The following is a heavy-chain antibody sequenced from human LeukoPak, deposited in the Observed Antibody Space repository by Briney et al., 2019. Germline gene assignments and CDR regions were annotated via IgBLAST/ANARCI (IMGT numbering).Heavy chain of an antibody. CDR2: ISGSGSIK. CDR1: GITFSSYE. D-gene: IGHD2-15*01. V-gene: IGHV3-48*03. Sequence: PGGSLRLSCAASGITFSSYEMNWVRLAPGKGLEWVSYISGSGSIKYYADSVKGRFTISRDNAKNSLYLQMNSLRAEDTAVYYCARFGSSDYYFDSWGQGTLVTVSS. J-gene: IGHJ4*02. CDR3: ARFGSSDYYFDS.